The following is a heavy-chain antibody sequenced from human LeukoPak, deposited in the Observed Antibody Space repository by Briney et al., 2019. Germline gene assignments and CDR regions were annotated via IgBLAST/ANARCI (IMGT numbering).Heavy chain of an antibody. CDR3: ARDGPAQMVAFDY. D-gene: IGHD3-10*01. V-gene: IGHV1-2*02. J-gene: IGHJ4*02. CDR2: IYPNNGAT. Sequence: ASVKVSCKASGYTFSGTGWYLYWLRQAPGQGLECMGWIYPNNGATGYAQKFQGRVAMTRDTSISTAYRELSRLRPDETAVYYCARDGPAQMVAFDYWGQGTLVTVSS. CDR1: GYTFSGTGWY.